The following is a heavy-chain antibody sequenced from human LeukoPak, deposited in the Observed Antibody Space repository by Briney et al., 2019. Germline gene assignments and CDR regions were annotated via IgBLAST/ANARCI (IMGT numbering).Heavy chain of an antibody. CDR2: INFSGTET. J-gene: IGHJ5*02. CDR1: GFRLGEYT. CDR3: VKGDWGDL. V-gene: IGHV3-23*01. Sequence: GGSLRLSCAVSGFRLGEYTMTWVRRAPGKGLEWVSTINFSGTETHYTDSVKGRFTIARDNSKNTLFLQLSSMRGEDTAIYYCVKGDWGDLWGQGTVVTVSS.